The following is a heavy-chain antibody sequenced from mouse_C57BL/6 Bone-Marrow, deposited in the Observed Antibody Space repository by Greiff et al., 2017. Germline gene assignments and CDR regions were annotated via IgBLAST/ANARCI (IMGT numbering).Heavy chain of an antibody. J-gene: IGHJ3*01. Sequence: VKLQESGAELARPGASVKLSCKASGYTFTSYGISWVKQRTGQGLAWIGEIYPRSGNTYYNEKFKGKATLTADKSSSTAYMELRSLTSEDSAVYFCARGGFSYYYGSSYWFAYWGQGTLVTVSA. V-gene: IGHV1-81*01. D-gene: IGHD1-1*01. CDR3: ARGGFSYYYGSSYWFAY. CDR1: GYTFTSYG. CDR2: IYPRSGNT.